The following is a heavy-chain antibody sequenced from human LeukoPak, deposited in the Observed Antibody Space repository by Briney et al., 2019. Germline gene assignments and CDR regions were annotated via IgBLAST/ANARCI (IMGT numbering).Heavy chain of an antibody. J-gene: IGHJ4*02. CDR2: ISTSSNT. Sequence: GGSLGLSCAASGFTFSTYIMTWVRQAPGKGLEWVSSISTSSNTYYADTVRGRFTISRDNAKNSLYLQMNSLKDEDTAVYYCARGSFWGQGTLVTVSS. CDR3: ARGSF. CDR1: GFTFSTYI. V-gene: IGHV3-21*01. D-gene: IGHD2-15*01.